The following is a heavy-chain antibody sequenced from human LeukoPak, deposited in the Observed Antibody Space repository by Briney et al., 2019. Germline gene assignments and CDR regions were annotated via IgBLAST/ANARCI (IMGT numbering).Heavy chain of an antibody. D-gene: IGHD4-17*01. V-gene: IGHV3-21*01. CDR1: GFNFNNYQ. J-gene: IGHJ5*02. CDR3: ARDRTAYGVLNP. Sequence: GGSLRLSCAASGFNFNNYQMNWVRQAPGKGREWVSSISSSSSYIYYADSVKGRFTISRDNAKNSLYLQMNSLRAEDTAVYYCARDRTAYGVLNPWGQGTLVTVAS. CDR2: ISSSSSYI.